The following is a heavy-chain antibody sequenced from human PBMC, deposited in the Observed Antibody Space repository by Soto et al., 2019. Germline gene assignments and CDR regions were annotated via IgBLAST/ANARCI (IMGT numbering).Heavy chain of an antibody. CDR3: TTEMSWNYLDYYYGMDV. CDR2: IKSKTDGGTT. J-gene: IGHJ6*02. CDR1: GFTFSNAW. V-gene: IGHV3-15*07. Sequence: GGSLRLSCAASGFTFSNAWMNWVRQAPGKGLEWVGRIKSKTDGGTTDYAAPVKGRFTITNDDSKNTWYLQTTSLKTEDTAAYYCTTEMSWNYLDYYYGMDVWGQGTTVTVSS. D-gene: IGHD1-7*01.